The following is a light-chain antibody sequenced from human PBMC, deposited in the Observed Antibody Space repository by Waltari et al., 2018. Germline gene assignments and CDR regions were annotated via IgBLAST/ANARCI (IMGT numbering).Light chain of an antibody. V-gene: IGLV8-61*01. CDR2: KAN. CDR3: ALYMGSGIWV. Sequence: QTVVTQEPSLSVSPGGTVTLTCALSSGSLSTTSHPTWYQQTPGQAPRTLVYKANARSSGVPDRFSGSIRGNTAALTITGAQADDESDYYCALYMGSGIWVFGGGTRLTVL. J-gene: IGLJ3*02. CDR1: SGSLSTTSH.